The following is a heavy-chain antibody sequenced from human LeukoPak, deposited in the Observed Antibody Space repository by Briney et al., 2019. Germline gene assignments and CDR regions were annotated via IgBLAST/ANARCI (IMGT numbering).Heavy chain of an antibody. V-gene: IGHV1-24*01. CDR3: TTWNGWGYCSGGSCAVGF. CDR2: FAPEDGET. CDR1: GHTLTEFS. D-gene: IGHD2-15*01. Sequence: ASVKVSCKVSGHTLTEFSMHWVRQPPGKGLEWMGGFAPEDGETFYAQKFQGRVTMTEDTSTDTAYMELSSLRSEDTAVYYCTTWNGWGYCSGGSCAVGFWGQGTLVTVSS. J-gene: IGHJ4*02.